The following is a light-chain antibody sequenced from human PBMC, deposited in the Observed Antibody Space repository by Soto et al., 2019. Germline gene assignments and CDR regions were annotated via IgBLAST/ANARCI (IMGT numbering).Light chain of an antibody. Sequence: QSALTQPASVSGSPGQSITISCTGTSSDVGSYNLVSWYQHHPGKAPKLMIYEVSKRPSGVSNRFSGSKSGNTASLTISGLQADDEADYYCCAYAGISTFVVFGGGTKLTVL. CDR3: CAYAGISTFVV. CDR1: SSDVGSYNL. V-gene: IGLV2-23*02. J-gene: IGLJ2*01. CDR2: EVS.